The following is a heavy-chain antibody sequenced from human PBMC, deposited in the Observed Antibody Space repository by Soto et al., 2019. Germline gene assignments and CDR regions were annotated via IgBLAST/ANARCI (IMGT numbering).Heavy chain of an antibody. D-gene: IGHD2-21*01. CDR3: AITYCRDNSCPRDFDF. CDR2: FIPILDMA. Sequence: QVQVVQSGAEVKKPESSVKVSCKPSGGTFNTYTVNWVRLAPGHGLEWMGRFIPILDMANYAQKFQDRVTITADRSTFPAYMELNSLTSDDTAVYYCAITYCRDNSCPRDFDFWGPGTLVTVSS. V-gene: IGHV1-69*02. J-gene: IGHJ4*02. CDR1: GGTFNTYT.